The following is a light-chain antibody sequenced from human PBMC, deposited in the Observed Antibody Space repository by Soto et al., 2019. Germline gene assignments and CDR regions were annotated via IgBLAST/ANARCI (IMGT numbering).Light chain of an antibody. CDR3: QRDYDAPFT. J-gene: IGKJ2*01. V-gene: IGKV4-1*01. Sequence: DFVMTQSPESLAVSLGERATINCKSSRSVLYTSNNKNYLAWYQQKPGQPPKLLIYWASIRQSGVPDRFSGSGSGTDFTLTIGSLQAEDVAVYYCQRDYDAPFTFGQGTKLEIK. CDR1: RSVLYTSNNKNY. CDR2: WAS.